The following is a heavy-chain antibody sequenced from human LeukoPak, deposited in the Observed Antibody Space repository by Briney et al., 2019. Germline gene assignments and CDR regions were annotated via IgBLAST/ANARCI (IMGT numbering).Heavy chain of an antibody. D-gene: IGHD6-19*01. CDR1: SGSISTSNYY. Sequence: SETLSLTCTVSSGSISTSNYYWGWVRQPPGKALEWIGNIFYSGSTYYSPSLKSRVTISVDSSKNQFSLQLSSVTAADTAVYYCARGLAVAGYYYYYMDVWGKGTTVTVSS. V-gene: IGHV4-39*07. CDR3: ARGLAVAGYYYYYMDV. CDR2: IFYSGST. J-gene: IGHJ6*03.